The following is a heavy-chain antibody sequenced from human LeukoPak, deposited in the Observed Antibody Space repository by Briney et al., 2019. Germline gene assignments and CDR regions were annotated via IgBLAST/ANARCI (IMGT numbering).Heavy chain of an antibody. CDR2: ISYDGSNK. Sequence: GGSLRLSCAASGFTFSSYGMHWVRQAPGKGLEWVAVISYDGSNKYYADSVKGRFTISRDNSKNTLYLQMNSLRAEDTAVYYCAKARFMEGYYHSRTTPFDYWGQGTLVTVSS. CDR1: GFTFSSYG. D-gene: IGHD3-22*01. CDR3: AKARFMEGYYHSRTTPFDY. J-gene: IGHJ4*02. V-gene: IGHV3-30*18.